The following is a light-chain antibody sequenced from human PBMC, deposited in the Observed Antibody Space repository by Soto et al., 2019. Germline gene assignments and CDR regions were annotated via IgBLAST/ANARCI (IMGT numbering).Light chain of an antibody. CDR2: EVS. CDR3: SSYTSSITAV. CDR1: SSDVGGYNY. J-gene: IGLJ1*01. Sequence: QSVLTQPASVSGSPGQSITISCTGTSSDVGGYNYDSWYRQNPGKAPKLMIYEVSNRPSGVSNRFSGSKSDNTASLTISGLQAQDEAECYCSSYTSSITAVFGTGTKVTVL. V-gene: IGLV2-14*01.